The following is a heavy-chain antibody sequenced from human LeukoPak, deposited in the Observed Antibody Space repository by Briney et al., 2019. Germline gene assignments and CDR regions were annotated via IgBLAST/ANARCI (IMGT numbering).Heavy chain of an antibody. CDR1: GGSISSSSYY. CDR2: IYYSGST. D-gene: IGHD2-15*01. Sequence: RSSETLSLTCTVSGGSISSSSYYWGWIRQPPGKGLEWIGSIYYSGSTYYNPSLKSRVTISVDTSKNQFSLKLSSVTAADTAVYYCPLTVGDYFDYWGQGTLVTVSS. CDR3: PLTVGDYFDY. V-gene: IGHV4-39*01. J-gene: IGHJ4*02.